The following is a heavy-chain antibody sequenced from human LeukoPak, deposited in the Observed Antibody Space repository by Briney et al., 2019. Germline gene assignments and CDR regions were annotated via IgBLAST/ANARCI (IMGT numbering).Heavy chain of an antibody. J-gene: IGHJ4*02. D-gene: IGHD6-19*01. CDR1: RYTLTELS. CDR2: FDPENGET. Sequence: ASVKVSCKVSRYTLTELSMHWVRQAPGKGLEWMGGFDPENGETIYAQKFQGRVTMTTDTSTSTAYMELRSLRSDDTAVYYCARVLSGQWLVLDGNFDYWGQGTLVTVSS. CDR3: ARVLSGQWLVLDGNFDY. V-gene: IGHV1-24*01.